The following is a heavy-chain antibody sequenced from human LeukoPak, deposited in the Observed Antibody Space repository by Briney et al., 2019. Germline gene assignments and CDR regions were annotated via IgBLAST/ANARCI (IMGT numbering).Heavy chain of an antibody. J-gene: IGHJ4*02. Sequence: GGSLRLSCAASGFTFSHFAMSWVRQAPGKGLHWVSTISGSGNKTYDADSVKGRFTISRDNSKNTLYLQMTGLRAEDTAVYYCAKPKRVGIAPFDDWGQGILVTVSS. CDR3: AKPKRVGIAPFDD. CDR1: GFTFSHFA. V-gene: IGHV3-23*01. CDR2: ISGSGNKT. D-gene: IGHD3-10*01.